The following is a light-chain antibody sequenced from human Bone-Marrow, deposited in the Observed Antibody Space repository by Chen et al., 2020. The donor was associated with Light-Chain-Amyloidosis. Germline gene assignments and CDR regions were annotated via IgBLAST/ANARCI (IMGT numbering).Light chain of an antibody. V-gene: IGLV3-25*02. CDR3: QSADSSGTYEVI. CDR2: RDH. Sequence: SYELTQPPSVSVSPGQTARITFSGDALPTKYAYWYQQKPGQAPVLVIHRDHERPSGISSRFDGSSSGRTATLSISGVQAEEEADYHCQSADSSGTYEVIFGGGTKLTVL. J-gene: IGLJ2*01. CDR1: ALPTKY.